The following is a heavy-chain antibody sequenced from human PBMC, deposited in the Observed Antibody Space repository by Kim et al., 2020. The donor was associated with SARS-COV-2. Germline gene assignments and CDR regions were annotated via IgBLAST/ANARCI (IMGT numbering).Heavy chain of an antibody. CDR1: GYTFTSYA. Sequence: ASVKVSCKASGYTFTSYAMHWVRQAPGQRLEWMGWINAGNGNTKYSQKFQGRVTITRDTSASTAYMELSSLRSEDTAVYYCAREGEQQLVRGDFDYWGQGTLVTVSS. J-gene: IGHJ4*02. CDR3: AREGEQQLVRGDFDY. D-gene: IGHD6-13*01. V-gene: IGHV1-3*01. CDR2: INAGNGNT.